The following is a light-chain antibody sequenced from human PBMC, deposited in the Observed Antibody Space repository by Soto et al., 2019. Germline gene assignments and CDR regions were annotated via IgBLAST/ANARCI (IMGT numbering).Light chain of an antibody. Sequence: DIVMTQSPDSLAVSLRERDTINCKSSQSVLYSSNNKNYLAWYQQKPGQPPKLLIYWASTRESGVPDRFSGSGSGTDFTLTISSLQAEDVAVYYCQQYYNTPYTFGQGSKLEIK. CDR2: WAS. CDR3: QQYYNTPYT. J-gene: IGKJ2*01. CDR1: QSVLYSSNNKNY. V-gene: IGKV4-1*01.